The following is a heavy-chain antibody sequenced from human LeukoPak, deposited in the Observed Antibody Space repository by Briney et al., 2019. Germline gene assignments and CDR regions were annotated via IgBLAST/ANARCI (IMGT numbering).Heavy chain of an antibody. V-gene: IGHV3-21*01. D-gene: IGHD3-10*01. Sequence: NPGGSLRLSCAASGFTFSSYSMNWVRQAPGKGLKWVSPISSSSSYIYYADSVKGRFTISRDNAKNSLYLQMNSLRAEDTAVYYCARQISGSGSYYPYFDYWGQGTLVTVSS. J-gene: IGHJ4*02. CDR3: ARQISGSGSYYPYFDY. CDR1: GFTFSSYS. CDR2: ISSSSSYI.